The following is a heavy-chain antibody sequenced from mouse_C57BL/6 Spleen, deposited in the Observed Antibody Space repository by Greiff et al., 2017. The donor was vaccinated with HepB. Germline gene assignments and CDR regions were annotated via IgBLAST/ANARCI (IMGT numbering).Heavy chain of an antibody. V-gene: IGHV14-2*01. Sequence: DVQLQESGAELVKPGASVKLSCTASGFNIKDYYMHWVKQRTEQGLEWIGRIDPEDGETKYAPKFQGKATITADTSSNTAYLQLSSLTSEDTAVYYCAPFITTVVATEGFAYWGQGTLVTVSA. CDR1: GFNIKDYY. CDR2: IDPEDGET. J-gene: IGHJ3*01. D-gene: IGHD1-1*01. CDR3: APFITTVVATEGFAY.